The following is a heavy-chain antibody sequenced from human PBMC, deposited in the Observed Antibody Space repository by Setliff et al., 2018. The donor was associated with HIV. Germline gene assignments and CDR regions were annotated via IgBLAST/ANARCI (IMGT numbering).Heavy chain of an antibody. D-gene: IGHD3-3*01. V-gene: IGHV4-39*02. Sequence: SETLSLTCTVSGGPISSSSYYWGWIRQPPGKGLEWIGSVFYTGSTYYNPSLKSRVTISLDPSRSQFSLTLRSVTAADTAVYYCARVPSAGVRGRPDLYHWFDPWGQGTLVTVSS. CDR1: GGPISSSSYY. CDR2: VFYTGST. J-gene: IGHJ5*02. CDR3: ARVPSAGVRGRPDLYHWFDP.